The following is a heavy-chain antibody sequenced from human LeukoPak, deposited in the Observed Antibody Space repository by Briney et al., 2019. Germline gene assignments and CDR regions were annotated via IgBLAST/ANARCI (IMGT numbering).Heavy chain of an antibody. J-gene: IGHJ4*02. Sequence: ASVKVSCTASGYSFGGYYMHWVRQAPGQGLEWMGWINPNSGGTNYAQKFQGRVTMTRDTSISTAYMELSRLRSDDTAVYYCARVSSVRGVIPNYYFDYWGQGTLVTVSS. CDR3: ARVSSVRGVIPNYYFDY. V-gene: IGHV1-2*02. CDR2: INPNSGGT. CDR1: GYSFGGYY. D-gene: IGHD3-10*01.